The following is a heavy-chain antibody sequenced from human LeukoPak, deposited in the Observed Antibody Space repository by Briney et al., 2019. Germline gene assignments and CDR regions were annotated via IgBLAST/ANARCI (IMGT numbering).Heavy chain of an antibody. CDR2: IKQDGSEK. D-gene: IGHD3-3*01. V-gene: IGHV3-7*01. CDR1: GFTFSSYW. Sequence: GGSLRLSCAASGFTFSSYWMSWVRQAPGKGLEWVANIKQDGSEKYYVDSVKGRFTISRDNAKNSLYLQMNSLRAEDTAVYYCMSDFCVVIPSYGLDVWGQGTTVTVSS. J-gene: IGHJ6*02. CDR3: MSDFCVVIPSYGLDV.